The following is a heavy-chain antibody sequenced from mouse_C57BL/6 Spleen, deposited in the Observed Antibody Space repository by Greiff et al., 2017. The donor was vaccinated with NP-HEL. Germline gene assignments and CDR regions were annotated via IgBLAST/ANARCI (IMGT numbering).Heavy chain of an antibody. J-gene: IGHJ3*01. CDR3: TRWVLYYGSSPFAY. CDR1: GYTFTDYE. Sequence: QVQLQQSGAELVRPGASVTLSCKASGYTFTDYEMHWVKQKPVHGLEWIGAIDPETGGTAYNQKFKGKAILTADKSSSTAYIELRSLTSEDSAVYYCTRWVLYYGSSPFAYWGQGTLVTVSA. V-gene: IGHV1-15*01. D-gene: IGHD1-1*01. CDR2: IDPETGGT.